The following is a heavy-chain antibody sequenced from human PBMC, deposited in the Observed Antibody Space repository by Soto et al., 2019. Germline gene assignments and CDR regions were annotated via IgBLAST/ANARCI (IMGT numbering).Heavy chain of an antibody. CDR2: IYSGGST. CDR1: GFTVSSNY. J-gene: IGHJ4*02. V-gene: IGHV3-66*01. CDR3: ARGLREMATKELWYYFDY. D-gene: IGHD3-10*01. Sequence: PGGSLRLSCAASGFTVSSNYMSWVRQAPGKGLEWVSVIYSGGSTYYADSVKGRFTISRDNSKNTLYLQMNSLRAEDTAVYYCARGLREMATKELWYYFDYWGQGTLVTVSS.